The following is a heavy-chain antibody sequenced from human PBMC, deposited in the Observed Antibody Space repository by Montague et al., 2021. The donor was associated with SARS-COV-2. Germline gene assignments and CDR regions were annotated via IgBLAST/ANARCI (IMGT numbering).Heavy chain of an antibody. D-gene: IGHD3-3*01. J-gene: IGHJ6*02. CDR1: GFSLSTSGVG. V-gene: IGHV2-5*02. CDR2: IYWDDDK. CDR3: AHSGVGYFYYGMDV. Sequence: PALVKPTQTLTLTCTFSGFSLSTSGVGVGWIRQPPGKALEWLALIYWDDDKRYSPSLKSRPTITKDTSKNQVVLTMTNMDPVDTATYYCAHSGVGYFYYGMDVWGQGTTVTVSS.